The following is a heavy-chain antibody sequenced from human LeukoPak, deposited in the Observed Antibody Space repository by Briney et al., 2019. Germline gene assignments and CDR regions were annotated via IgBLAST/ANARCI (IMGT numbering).Heavy chain of an antibody. CDR2: INHSGST. D-gene: IGHD2-15*01. CDR3: ARDRRGTGWFDP. Sequence: SETLSLTCAVYGGSFSGYYWSWIRQPPGKGLEWIGEINHSGSTNYNPSLKSRVTISVDTSKNQFSLKLSSVTAADTAVYYCARDRRGTGWFDPWGQGILVTVSS. CDR1: GGSFSGYY. V-gene: IGHV4-34*01. J-gene: IGHJ5*02.